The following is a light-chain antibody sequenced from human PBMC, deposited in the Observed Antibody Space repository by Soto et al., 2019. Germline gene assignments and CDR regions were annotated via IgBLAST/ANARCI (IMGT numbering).Light chain of an antibody. CDR3: QQYSDYPT. Sequence: DIQMTQSPSSLSASVGDRVTITCRASQGVGRALAWYQQKPEKAPKSLIYSASSLQGAVPSRFSGSGSGTDFTLTISNLQPEDFATYYCQQYSDYPTFGGGTKVEMK. CDR2: SAS. J-gene: IGKJ4*01. V-gene: IGKV1D-16*01. CDR1: QGVGRA.